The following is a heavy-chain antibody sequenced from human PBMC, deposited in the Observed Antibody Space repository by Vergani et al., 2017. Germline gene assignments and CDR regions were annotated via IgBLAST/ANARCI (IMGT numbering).Heavy chain of an antibody. CDR2: IIPIFGTA. CDR1: GGTFSSYA. J-gene: IGHJ6*02. V-gene: IGHV1-69*12. D-gene: IGHD3-10*01. CDR3: ARQVITMVRGARVFYYYGMDV. Sequence: QVQLVQSGAEVKKPGSSVKVSCKASGGTFSSYAISWVRQAPGQGLEWMGGIIPIFGTANYAQKFQGRVTITADESTSTAYMELSSLISEDTAVYYCARQVITMVRGARVFYYYGMDVWGQGTTVTVSS.